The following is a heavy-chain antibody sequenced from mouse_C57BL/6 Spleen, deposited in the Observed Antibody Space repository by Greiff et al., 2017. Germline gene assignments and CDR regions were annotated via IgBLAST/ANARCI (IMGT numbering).Heavy chain of an antibody. Sequence: QVHVKQSGAELVRPGASVTLSCKASGYTFTDYEMHWVKQTPVHGLEWIGAIDPETGGTAYNQKFKGKAILTADKSSSTAYMELRSLTSEDSAVYYCTRRGGPYAMDYWGQGTSVTVSS. CDR3: TRRGGPYAMDY. J-gene: IGHJ4*01. V-gene: IGHV1-15*01. D-gene: IGHD1-1*02. CDR1: GYTFTDYE. CDR2: IDPETGGT.